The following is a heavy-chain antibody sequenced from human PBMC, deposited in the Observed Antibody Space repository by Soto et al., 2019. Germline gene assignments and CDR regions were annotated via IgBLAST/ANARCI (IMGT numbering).Heavy chain of an antibody. J-gene: IGHJ6*02. Sequence: QVQLVQSGAEVKKPGSSVKVSCKASGGTFSSYAISWVRQAPGQGLEWMGGIIPIFGTANYAQKFQGRVTITADESTSTAYMELSRLRSEDTAVYYCASRITMVRGVIPSYGMDVWGQGTTVTVSS. CDR1: GGTFSSYA. V-gene: IGHV1-69*12. CDR2: IIPIFGTA. D-gene: IGHD3-10*01. CDR3: ASRITMVRGVIPSYGMDV.